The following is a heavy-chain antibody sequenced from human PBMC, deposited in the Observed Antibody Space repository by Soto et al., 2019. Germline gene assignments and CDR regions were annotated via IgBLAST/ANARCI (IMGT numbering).Heavy chain of an antibody. CDR1: WFSLSTGGVS. J-gene: IGHJ4*02. CDR2: IYWDDDK. D-gene: IGHD6-13*01. Sequence: QITLKESGPALVQPTQTLTLTCTFSWFSLSTGGVSVGWIRQPPGKALEWLALIYWDDDKRYSPSLKRRLIITKDTSKNQVVLTMTNMDRVDTATYYCAHSAGRSNWNSFDYWGQGTLVTVSS. V-gene: IGHV2-5*02. CDR3: AHSAGRSNWNSFDY.